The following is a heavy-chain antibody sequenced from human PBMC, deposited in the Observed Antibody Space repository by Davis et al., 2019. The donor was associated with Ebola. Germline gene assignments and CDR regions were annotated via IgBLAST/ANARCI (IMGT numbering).Heavy chain of an antibody. V-gene: IGHV4-59*01. J-gene: IGHJ3*02. Sequence: SETLSLTCTVSGGSIRSYYWSWIRQSPGKGLEWVGYVYSSGNTHYNPSLESRVTISLDTSKDQFSLNLNSVTAADTAVYYCARRSLSSHYYSDSHENYYLGIGAYDIWGQGAMVSVSS. CDR1: GGSIRSYY. D-gene: IGHD3-10*01. CDR3: ARRSLSSHYYSDSHENYYLGIGAYDI. CDR2: VYSSGNT.